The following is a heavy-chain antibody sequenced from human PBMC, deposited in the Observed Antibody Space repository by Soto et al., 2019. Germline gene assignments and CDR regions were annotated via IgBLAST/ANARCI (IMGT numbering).Heavy chain of an antibody. J-gene: IGHJ4*02. CDR1: GFTFSSYA. D-gene: IGHD6-13*01. CDR2: ISGSGGST. CDR3: AKDQVAAAGTFYYFDY. V-gene: IGHV3-23*01. Sequence: GGSLRLCCAASGFTFSSYAMSWVRQAPGKGLEWVSAISGSGGSTYYADSVKGRFTISRDNSKNTLYLQMNSLRAEDTAVYYCAKDQVAAAGTFYYFDYWGQGTLVTVSS.